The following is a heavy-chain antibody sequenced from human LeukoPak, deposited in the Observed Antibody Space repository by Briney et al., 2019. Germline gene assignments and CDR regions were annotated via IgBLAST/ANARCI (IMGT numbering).Heavy chain of an antibody. J-gene: IGHJ5*02. Sequence: SETLSLTCGVYGGSLRPFYWSWIRQPPGKGLEWIGEIGHTGNTNYSPSLKSRVTISIDTSRNQFSLKLTSVSAADTAVYYCGRDLMRTYYSDSGSFSQGLVDPWGQGTLVTVSS. CDR2: IGHTGNT. D-gene: IGHD3-10*01. CDR3: GRDLMRTYYSDSGSFSQGLVDP. V-gene: IGHV4-34*01. CDR1: GGSLRPFY.